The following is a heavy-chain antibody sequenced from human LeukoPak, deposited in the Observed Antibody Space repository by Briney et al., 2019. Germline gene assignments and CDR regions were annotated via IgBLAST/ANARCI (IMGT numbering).Heavy chain of an antibody. Sequence: GGSLRLSCAASGFTFSSYAMSWVRQARGKGLEWVSAISGSGGSTYYADSVKGRFTISRDNSKNTLYLQMNSLRAEDTAVYYCAKEVDYCGGDCYSGFDYWGQGTLVTVSS. CDR3: AKEVDYCGGDCYSGFDY. CDR2: ISGSGGST. D-gene: IGHD2-21*01. J-gene: IGHJ4*02. V-gene: IGHV3-23*01. CDR1: GFTFSSYA.